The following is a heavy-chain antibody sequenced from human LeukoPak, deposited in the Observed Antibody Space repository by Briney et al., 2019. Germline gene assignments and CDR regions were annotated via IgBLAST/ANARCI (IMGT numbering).Heavy chain of an antibody. CDR3: AKGAREYCSGAICYPFDY. CDR1: GFTFDDYA. CDR2: VTGSGRDT. V-gene: IGHV3-23*01. Sequence: GRSLRLSCAASGFTFDDYAMYGVRQAPGRGLEWVSIVTGSGRDTYHADSVKGRFTISRDNSKNTLYLQMNSLRAEDTAIYYCAKGAREYCSGAICYPFDYWGQGTLVTVSS. D-gene: IGHD2-2*01. J-gene: IGHJ4*02.